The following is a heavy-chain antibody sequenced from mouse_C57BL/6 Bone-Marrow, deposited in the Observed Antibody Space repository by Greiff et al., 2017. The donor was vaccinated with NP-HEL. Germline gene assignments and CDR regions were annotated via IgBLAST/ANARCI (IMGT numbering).Heavy chain of an antibody. Sequence: DVMLVESGGGLVKPGGSLKLSCAASGFTFSDYGMHWVRQAPEKGLEWVAYISSGSSTIYYADTVKGRFTISRDNAKNTLFLQMTSLRSEDTAMYYCANSNNWYFDVWGTGTTVTVSS. J-gene: IGHJ1*03. CDR1: GFTFSDYG. V-gene: IGHV5-17*01. CDR2: ISSGSSTI. CDR3: ANSNNWYFDV. D-gene: IGHD2-5*01.